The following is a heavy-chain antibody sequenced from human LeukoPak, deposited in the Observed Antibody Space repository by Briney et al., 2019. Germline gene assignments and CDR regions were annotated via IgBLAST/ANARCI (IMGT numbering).Heavy chain of an antibody. CDR3: AKKPATIAVAALDY. Sequence: GGSLRLSCAASGFTFSNYWMGWVRQPPGKGLEWVSAISGSGGSTYYADSVKGRFTISRDNSKNTLYLQMNSLRAEDTAVYYCAKKPATIAVAALDYWGQGTLVTVSS. CDR2: ISGSGGST. V-gene: IGHV3-23*01. CDR1: GFTFSNYW. J-gene: IGHJ4*02. D-gene: IGHD6-19*01.